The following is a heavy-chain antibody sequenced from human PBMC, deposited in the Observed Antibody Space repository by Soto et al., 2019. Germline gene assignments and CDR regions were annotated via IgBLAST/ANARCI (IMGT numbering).Heavy chain of an antibody. CDR3: ARVYRCSGGSCSTAWFPMQFKDDHHDLDS. V-gene: IGHV4-34*01. Sequence: SETLSLTCAVYGGSFSGYYWSWLRQPPGKGLEWIGEINHSGSTNYNPSLKSRVTISVDTSKNQFSLKLSSVTAADTAVYYCARVYRCSGGSCSTAWFPMQFKDDHHDLDSWRKGRTSNVS. CDR2: INHSGST. D-gene: IGHD2-15*01. J-gene: IGHJ6*03. CDR1: GGSFSGYY.